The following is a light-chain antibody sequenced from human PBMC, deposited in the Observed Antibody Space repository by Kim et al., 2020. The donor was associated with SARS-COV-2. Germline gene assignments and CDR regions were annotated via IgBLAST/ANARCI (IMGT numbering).Light chain of an antibody. CDR3: QQYNNWPRT. CDR2: DAS. J-gene: IGKJ1*01. Sequence: VSPGERATLSCRASQSISSNLAWYQHKPGLAPRLLIYDASTRAAGIPVRFSGSASGTEFTLTISNLQSEDFAIYYCQQYNNWPRTFGQGTKVDIK. CDR1: QSISSN. V-gene: IGKV3-15*01.